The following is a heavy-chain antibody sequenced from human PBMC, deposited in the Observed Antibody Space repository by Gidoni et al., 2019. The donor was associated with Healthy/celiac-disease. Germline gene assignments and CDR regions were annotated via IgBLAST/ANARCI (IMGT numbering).Heavy chain of an antibody. J-gene: IGHJ4*02. V-gene: IGHV1-46*01. D-gene: IGHD3-22*01. CDR3: VGTSSGYQKVAFDY. CDR1: GNTFTSYG. CDR2: ITPSGGST. Sequence: QVQLVQCGAEVKQPGTVVQVSCKASGNTFTSYGMHWVRRAPGKGLEWMGIITPSGGSTSYAQKFQGRVTMTRDTSTSTVYMALSSLRSEDTAVYYCVGTSSGYQKVAFDYWGQGTLVTVSS.